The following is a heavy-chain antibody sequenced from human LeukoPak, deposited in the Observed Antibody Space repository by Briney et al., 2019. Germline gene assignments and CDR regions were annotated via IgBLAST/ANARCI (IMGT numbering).Heavy chain of an antibody. CDR3: ATAIYDYVWGSYRPFDY. Sequence: ASVKVSCKASGYTFTSYGISWVRQAPGQGLEWMGWISAYNGNTNYAQKLQGRVTMTTDTSTSTAYMELRSLRSDDTAVYYCATAIYDYVWGSYRPFDYWGQGTLVTVSS. D-gene: IGHD3-16*02. CDR1: GYTFTSYG. J-gene: IGHJ4*02. CDR2: ISAYNGNT. V-gene: IGHV1-18*01.